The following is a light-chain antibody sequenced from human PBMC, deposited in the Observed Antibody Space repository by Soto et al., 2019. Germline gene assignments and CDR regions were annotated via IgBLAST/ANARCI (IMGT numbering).Light chain of an antibody. CDR2: GAS. J-gene: IGKJ1*01. Sequence: EIVLTQSPGTLSLSPGERATLSCRASQSVSSSSLAWYQQKPGQAPRLLIYGASSRATDIPDRFSGSGSGTDFTLTISRLEPEDFALYYCQEYGTSRTFGQGTKVEIK. V-gene: IGKV3-20*01. CDR3: QEYGTSRT. CDR1: QSVSSSS.